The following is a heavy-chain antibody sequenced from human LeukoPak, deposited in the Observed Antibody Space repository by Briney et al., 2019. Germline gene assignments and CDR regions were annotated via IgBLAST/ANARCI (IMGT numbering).Heavy chain of an antibody. V-gene: IGHV1-2*04. CDR1: GYTFTGYY. D-gene: IGHD3-22*01. CDR3: ARGGPNDSSGYFDY. CDR2: INPNSGGT. Sequence: GASVKVSCKASGYTFTGYYMHWVRQAPGQGLEWMGWINPNSGGTNYAQKFQGWVTMTRDTSISTAYMELSRLRSDDTAVYYCARGGPNDSSGYFDYWGQGTLVTVSS. J-gene: IGHJ4*02.